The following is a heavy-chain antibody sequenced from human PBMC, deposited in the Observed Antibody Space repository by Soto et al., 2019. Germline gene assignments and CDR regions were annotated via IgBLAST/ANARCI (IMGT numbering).Heavy chain of an antibody. D-gene: IGHD5-18*01. CDR3: ARDRRIQLWLQYFDY. CDR2: ISYDGSNK. V-gene: IGHV3-30-3*01. Sequence: GGSLRLSCAASGFTFSSYAMHWVRQAPGKGLEWVAVISYDGSNKYYADSVKGRFTISRDNSKNTLYLQMDSLRAEDTAVYYCARDRRIQLWLQYFDYWGQGTLVTVSS. CDR1: GFTFSSYA. J-gene: IGHJ4*02.